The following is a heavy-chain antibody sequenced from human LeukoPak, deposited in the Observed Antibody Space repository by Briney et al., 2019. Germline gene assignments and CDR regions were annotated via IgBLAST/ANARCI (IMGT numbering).Heavy chain of an antibody. CDR1: GFTFSSYG. V-gene: IGHV3-30*18. D-gene: IGHD3-3*01. CDR2: ISYDGSNK. J-gene: IGHJ4*02. CDR3: AKDPRFLEYYFDY. Sequence: QPGRSLRLSCAASGFTFSSYGMHWVRQAPGKGLEWVAVISYDGSNKYYADSVKGRFTISRDNSKNTLYLQMSSLRAEDTAVYYCAKDPRFLEYYFDYWGQGTLVTVSS.